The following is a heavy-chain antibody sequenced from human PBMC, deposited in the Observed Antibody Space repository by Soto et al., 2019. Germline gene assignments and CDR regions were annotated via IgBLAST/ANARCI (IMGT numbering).Heavy chain of an antibody. CDR1: GFTFSSYG. D-gene: IGHD3-10*01. J-gene: IGHJ6*02. CDR3: AKDGYYGSGTYYLTNYYYYYGMDV. V-gene: IGHV3-30*18. CDR2: ISYDGSNK. Sequence: HPGGSLRLSCAASGFTFSSYGMHWVRQAPGKGLEWVAVISYDGSNKYYADSVKGRFTISRDNSKNTLYLQMNSLRAEDTAVYYCAKDGYYGSGTYYLTNYYYYYGMDVSGQGTTVTVSS.